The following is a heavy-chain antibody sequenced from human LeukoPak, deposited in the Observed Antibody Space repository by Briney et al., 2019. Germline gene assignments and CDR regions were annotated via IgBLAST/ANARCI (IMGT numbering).Heavy chain of an antibody. CDR3: ARDRIAVTTDYGMVV. J-gene: IGHJ6*02. CDR1: GGSISSYY. CDR2: IYYSGST. D-gene: IGHD4-11*01. Sequence: SETLSLTCTVSGGSISSYYWSWIRQPPGKGLEWIGYIYYSGSTNYNPSLKSRVTISVDTSKNQFSLKLSSVTAADTAVYYCARDRIAVTTDYGMVVWGQGTTVTVSS. V-gene: IGHV4-59*01.